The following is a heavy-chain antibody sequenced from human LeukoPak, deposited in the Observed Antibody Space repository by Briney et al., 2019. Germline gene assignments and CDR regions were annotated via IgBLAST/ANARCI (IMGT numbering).Heavy chain of an antibody. CDR1: GFTFSSCA. Sequence: GGSLRLSCAASGFTFSSCAMHWVRQAPGKGLEWVAVISYDGSNKYYADSVKGRFTISRDNSKNTLYLQMNSLRAEDTAVYYCAKDMFRLRFLEWLSNDAFDIWGQGTMVTVSS. CDR2: ISYDGSNK. J-gene: IGHJ3*02. D-gene: IGHD3-3*01. CDR3: AKDMFRLRFLEWLSNDAFDI. V-gene: IGHV3-30-3*01.